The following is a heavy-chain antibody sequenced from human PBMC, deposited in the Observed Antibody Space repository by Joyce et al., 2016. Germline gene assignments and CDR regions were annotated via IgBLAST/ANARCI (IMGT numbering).Heavy chain of an antibody. CDR3: AKGRSGSYSWFDP. D-gene: IGHD1-26*01. CDR1: GYYFSAYY. J-gene: IGHJ5*02. CDR2: INPNTGGT. V-gene: IGHV1-2*02. Sequence: QAQLMQSGAAVRKPGASVKVSCKASGYYFSAYYLHWVRQAPGQGLEWMGWINPNTGGTKYPQRLKGRVTRTRDPSNSTAYMELSGLRSDDTAVYYCAKGRSGSYSWFDPWGQGTLVTVSS.